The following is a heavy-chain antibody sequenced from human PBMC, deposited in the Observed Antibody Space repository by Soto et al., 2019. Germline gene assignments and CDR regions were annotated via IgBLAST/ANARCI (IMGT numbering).Heavy chain of an antibody. Sequence: PWETLSLTCTVSGVSISSGGYYWSWIRQHPGKGLEWIGHIYYSGRTYYNPSLKSQVTILVHTSKNQFSLKLSSVTTADTAVYYWAAFYYHYDSRGYSGWFDPWGQGTLVTVSS. J-gene: IGHJ5*02. V-gene: IGHV4-31*01. CDR3: AAFYYHYDSRGYSGWFDP. CDR2: IYYSGRT. CDR1: GVSISSGGYY. D-gene: IGHD3-22*01.